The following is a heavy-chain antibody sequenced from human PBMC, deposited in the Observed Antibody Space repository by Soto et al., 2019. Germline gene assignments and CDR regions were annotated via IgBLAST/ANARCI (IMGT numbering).Heavy chain of an antibody. J-gene: IGHJ4*02. CDR2: IYCDDDQ. CDR3: AHKRDVSRGFKY. CDR1: GFSFSVNGVA. Sequence: QITLKESGPTLVKPTQTLTLTCTFSGFSFSVNGVAVGWIRHPPGQALEWLSLIYCDDDQRYNPSLKDRFTLPKDTSRNQFVRTMSNMDPVDTATYYCAHKRDVSRGFKYWGQGTLVTVSS. D-gene: IGHD3-10*01. V-gene: IGHV2-5*02.